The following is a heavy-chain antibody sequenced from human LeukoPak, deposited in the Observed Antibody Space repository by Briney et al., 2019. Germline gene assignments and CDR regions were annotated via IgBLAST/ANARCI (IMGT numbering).Heavy chain of an antibody. CDR1: GLTLIAFT. J-gene: IGHJ6*03. CDR3: ARWLQFGDMDV. V-gene: IGHV3-21*01. CDR2: ISSSSSYI. Sequence: GGSLRPSFEAFGLTLIAFTRTWSRQAPGKGLKWVSSISSSSSYIYYADSVTGRFTISRDNAKNSLYLQMNSLRAEDTAVYYCARWLQFGDMDVWGKGTTVTVSS. D-gene: IGHD5-24*01.